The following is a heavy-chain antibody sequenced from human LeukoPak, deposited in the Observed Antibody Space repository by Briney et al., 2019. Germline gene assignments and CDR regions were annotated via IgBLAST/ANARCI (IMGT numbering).Heavy chain of an antibody. CDR2: IYYSGST. V-gene: IGHV4-39*07. Sequence: PSETLSLTCTVSGGSISSSSYYWGWIRQPPGKGLEWIGNIYYSGSTYYNPSLKSRVTISVDTSNNQFSLKLSSVTAADTAVYHCARVVVPGWFDPWGQGTLVTVSS. J-gene: IGHJ5*02. CDR1: GGSISSSSYY. D-gene: IGHD2-15*01. CDR3: ARVVVPGWFDP.